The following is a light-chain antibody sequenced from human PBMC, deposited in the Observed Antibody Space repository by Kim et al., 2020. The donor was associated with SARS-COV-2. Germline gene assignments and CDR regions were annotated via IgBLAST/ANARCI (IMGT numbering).Light chain of an antibody. V-gene: IGLV2-11*01. CDR3: CSYAGTHTWV. CDR2: GVT. J-gene: IGLJ3*02. CDR1: SSDVGGYNY. Sequence: QSALIQPRSVSGSPGQSVTISCTGTSSDVGGYNYVSWYQHQPGKAPKLMIYGVTKRPSGVPDRFSGSKSGNTASLTISGLQAEDEADYFCCSYAGTHTWVFGGGTQLTVL.